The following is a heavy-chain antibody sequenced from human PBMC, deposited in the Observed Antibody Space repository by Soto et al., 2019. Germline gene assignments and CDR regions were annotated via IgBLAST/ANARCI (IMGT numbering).Heavy chain of an antibody. CDR1: GYSFSNYD. CDR3: ATGGRRSDWYLN. CDR2: MNPNSGNT. Sequence: QVQLVQSGAEVKKPGASVKVSCKASGYSFSNYDINWVRQATGQGLEWMGWMNPNSGNTGYAQNFQGRVIMTRNTSISTAYMELNSLRPEDTAVYYCATGGRRSDWYLNGGQGTLVTVSS. D-gene: IGHD3-9*01. V-gene: IGHV1-8*01. J-gene: IGHJ4*02.